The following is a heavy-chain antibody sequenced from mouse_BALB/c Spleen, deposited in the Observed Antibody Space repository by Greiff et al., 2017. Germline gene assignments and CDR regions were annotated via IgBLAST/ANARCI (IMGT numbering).Heavy chain of an antibody. V-gene: IGHV1-69*01. J-gene: IGHJ2*01. D-gene: IGHD4-1*01. CDR2: IDTSDSYT. CDR3: ASLTNWDGY. Sequence: VQLQQPGAELVMPGASVKMSCKASGYTFTDYWMHWVKQRPGQGLEWIGAIDTSDSYTSYNQKFKGKATLTVDESSSTAYMQLSSLTSEDSAVYYCASLTNWDGYWGQGTTLTVSS. CDR1: GYTFTDYW.